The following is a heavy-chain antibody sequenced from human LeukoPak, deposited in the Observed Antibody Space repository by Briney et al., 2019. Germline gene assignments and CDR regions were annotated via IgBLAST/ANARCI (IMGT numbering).Heavy chain of an antibody. CDR2: IRSKANSYAT. D-gene: IGHD4-17*01. J-gene: IGHJ4*02. CDR1: GFTFSGSA. CDR3: TPHSDYGLYYFDY. Sequence: PGGSLKLSCAASGFTFSGSAMHWVRQASGKGLEWVGRIRSKANSYATAYAASVKGRFTISRDDSKNTAYLQMNSLKTEDTAVYYCTPHSDYGLYYFDYWGQGTLVTVSS. V-gene: IGHV3-73*01.